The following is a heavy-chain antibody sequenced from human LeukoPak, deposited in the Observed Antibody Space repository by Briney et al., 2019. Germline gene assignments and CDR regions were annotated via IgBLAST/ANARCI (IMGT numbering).Heavy chain of an antibody. CDR2: IKQDGSEN. J-gene: IGHJ4*02. CDR3: ARDRGIAAFDY. Sequence: GGSLRLSCAASGFTFSSYWMSWVRQAPGKGLEWVANIKQDGSENYYVDSVKGRFTISRDNAKNSLYLQMNSLRAEDTAVYYCARDRGIAAFDYWGQGTLVTVSS. D-gene: IGHD6-13*01. CDR1: GFTFSSYW. V-gene: IGHV3-7*01.